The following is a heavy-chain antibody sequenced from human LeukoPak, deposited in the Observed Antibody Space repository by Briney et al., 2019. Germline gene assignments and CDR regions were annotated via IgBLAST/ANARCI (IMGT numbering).Heavy chain of an antibody. Sequence: SETLSLTCSVSGGSITSYYWSWIRRPPGKGLEWIGSVYYTGSTDYSPSLKSRVTISVDTSKNQFSLKLSSVTAADTAVYYCARGALRNWFDPWGQGILVTVSS. CDR3: ARGALRNWFDP. CDR1: GGSITSYY. CDR2: VYYTGST. D-gene: IGHD5/OR15-5a*01. J-gene: IGHJ5*02. V-gene: IGHV4-59*01.